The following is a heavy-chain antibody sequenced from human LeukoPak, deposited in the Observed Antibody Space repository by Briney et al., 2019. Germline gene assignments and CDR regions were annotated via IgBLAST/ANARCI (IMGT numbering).Heavy chain of an antibody. J-gene: IGHJ5*01. Sequence: ASVSVRCKVSGYTFTELSIHWVRQAPGKGLEWMGGFDREDGETVDAQKFQGRVTMTEDTSTDTAYMELSSLRSDDTALYYCAIELDDSSYYFYSWGQGTLVTVSS. CDR2: FDREDGET. D-gene: IGHD3-22*01. V-gene: IGHV1-24*01. CDR1: GYTFTELS. CDR3: AIELDDSSYYFYS.